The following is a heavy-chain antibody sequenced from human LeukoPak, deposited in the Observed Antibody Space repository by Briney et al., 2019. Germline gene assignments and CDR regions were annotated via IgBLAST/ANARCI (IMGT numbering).Heavy chain of an antibody. D-gene: IGHD1-7*01. CDR1: GYTLTELS. CDR2: FDPEDGET. Sequence: ASVKVSFKVSGYTLTELSMHGVRQAPGKGLEWMGGFDPEDGETIYAQKFQGRVTMTEDTSTDTAYMELSSLRSEDTAVYYWATVLELAFDWGQGTLGTVSS. J-gene: IGHJ4*02. CDR3: ATVLELAFD. V-gene: IGHV1-24*01.